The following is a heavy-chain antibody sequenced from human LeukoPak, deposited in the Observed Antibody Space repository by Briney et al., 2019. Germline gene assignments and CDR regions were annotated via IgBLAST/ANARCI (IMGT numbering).Heavy chain of an antibody. CDR3: AREEYSSSWYLPFDF. J-gene: IGHJ4*02. Sequence: GGSLRLSCAASGFTFSDYNIHWVRQAPGKGLEWVAVVWYDGNKKYYADSVKGRFTISRDNSKNTLFLQMNSLRAEDTAVYYCAREEYSSSWYLPFDFGGQGTPVTVSS. CDR1: GFTFSDYN. V-gene: IGHV3-33*01. CDR2: VWYDGNKK. D-gene: IGHD6-13*01.